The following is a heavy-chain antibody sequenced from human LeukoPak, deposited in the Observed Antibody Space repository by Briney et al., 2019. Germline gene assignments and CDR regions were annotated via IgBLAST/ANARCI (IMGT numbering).Heavy chain of an antibody. CDR2: IHHSGYT. V-gene: IGHV4-38-2*01. Sequence: PSETLSLTCVVSGDAIISGNYWGWIRQPPEKGLEWIGNIHHSGYTNYNPSLKSRVTISVDTSKNQFSLKMKSVTAADTAVYYCAILGSAYWGQGTLVTVSS. CDR3: AILGSAY. J-gene: IGHJ4*02. D-gene: IGHD7-27*01. CDR1: GDAIISGNY.